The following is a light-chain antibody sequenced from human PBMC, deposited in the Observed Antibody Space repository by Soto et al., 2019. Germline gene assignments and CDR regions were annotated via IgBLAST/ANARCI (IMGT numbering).Light chain of an antibody. CDR1: SSNIGAGYD. J-gene: IGLJ2*01. Sequence: QCVLTQPPSVSGAPGQGVAISCTGGSSNIGAGYDVHWYQQLPGTAPKLLIFGNSNRPSGVPDRFSGSKSGASASLAITGLQAEDEADYYCQSYDSGLDVVFGGGTKLTVL. V-gene: IGLV1-40*01. CDR3: QSYDSGLDVV. CDR2: GNS.